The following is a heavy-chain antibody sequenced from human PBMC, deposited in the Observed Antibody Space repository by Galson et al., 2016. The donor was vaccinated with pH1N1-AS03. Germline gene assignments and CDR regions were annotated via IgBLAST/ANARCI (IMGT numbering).Heavy chain of an antibody. Sequence: SLRLSCAASGFIFSDYAMNWVRQAPGKGLEWLSGISGSGGNTDYADSVRGRFTISRDTSKNTLYLQMNSLRAEDTAVYYCARGGGYGANFDYWGRGTLVTV. CDR2: ISGSGGNT. J-gene: IGHJ4*02. D-gene: IGHD3-16*01. V-gene: IGHV3-23*01. CDR3: ARGGGYGANFDY. CDR1: GFIFSDYA.